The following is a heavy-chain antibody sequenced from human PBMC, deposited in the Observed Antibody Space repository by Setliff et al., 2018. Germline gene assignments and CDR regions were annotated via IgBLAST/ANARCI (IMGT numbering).Heavy chain of an antibody. CDR1: GGPFSDYY. CDR2: INPSGTT. J-gene: IGHJ4*02. D-gene: IGHD3-16*01. CDR3: RFWSYVYKNDY. V-gene: IGHV4-34*01. Sequence: PSETLSLTCTFYGGPFSDYYWGWVRQTPGKGLEWIAEINPSGTTNYIPSLKSRLTISVDTSKRQFSPKLNSVTAADTAVYYCRFWSYVYKNDYWAQGTLVTVSS.